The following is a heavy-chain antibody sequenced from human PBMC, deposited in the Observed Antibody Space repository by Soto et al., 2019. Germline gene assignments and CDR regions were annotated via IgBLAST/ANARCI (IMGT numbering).Heavy chain of an antibody. D-gene: IGHD6-13*01. J-gene: IGHJ5*02. V-gene: IGHV1-24*01. CDR3: ATVNKAAAVHNWFEP. Sequence: AASVKVSCKVSGYTLTELSMHWVRQAPGKGLEWMGGFDPEDGETIYAQKFQGRVTMTEDTSTDTAYMELSSLRSEDTAVYYCATVNKAAAVHNWFEPWGQGTLVTVSS. CDR2: FDPEDGET. CDR1: GYTLTELS.